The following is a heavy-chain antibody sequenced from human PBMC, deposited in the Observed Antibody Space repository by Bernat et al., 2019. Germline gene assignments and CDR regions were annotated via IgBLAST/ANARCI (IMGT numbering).Heavy chain of an antibody. D-gene: IGHD6-19*01. J-gene: IGHJ4*02. Sequence: EVQLVESGGGLVKPGGSLRLSCAASGFTFSNALMSWVRQAPGKGREWVGRIISKTVGGTTDYAAPVKGRFTNSRDDSKNTLYLQMNSLKTEDTAVYYCAREAGLVKYYFDYWGQGTLVTVSS. CDR1: GFTFSNAL. CDR3: AREAGLVKYYFDY. V-gene: IGHV3-15*01. CDR2: IISKTVGGTT.